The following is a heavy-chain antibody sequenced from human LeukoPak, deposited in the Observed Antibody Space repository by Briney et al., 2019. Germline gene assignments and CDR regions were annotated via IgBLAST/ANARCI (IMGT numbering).Heavy chain of an antibody. J-gene: IGHJ4*02. CDR2: ISDTGGAI. Sequence: GGSLRLSCAASGFTFSDYHMTWIRQAPGKGLEWVSYISDTGGAIYYADSVKGRFTVSRDNAKNSLYLQVNSLRAEDTAVYYCARWRTGYDCWGQGTLVTVSS. CDR3: ARWRTGYDC. V-gene: IGHV3-11*01. CDR1: GFTFSDYH. D-gene: IGHD1-14*01.